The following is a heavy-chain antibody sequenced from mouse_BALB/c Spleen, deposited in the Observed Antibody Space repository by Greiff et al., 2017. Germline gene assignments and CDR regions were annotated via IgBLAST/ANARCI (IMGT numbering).Heavy chain of an antibody. D-gene: IGHD1-1*01. Sequence: EVKLVESGGGLVQPGGSLRLSCATSGFTFTDYYMSWVRQPPGKALEWLGFIRNKANGYTTEYSASVKGRFTISRDNSQSILYLQMNTLRAEDSATYYCARWNGSSYAMDYWGQGTSVTVSS. CDR2: IRNKANGYTT. J-gene: IGHJ4*01. CDR1: GFTFTDYY. V-gene: IGHV7-3*02. CDR3: ARWNGSSYAMDY.